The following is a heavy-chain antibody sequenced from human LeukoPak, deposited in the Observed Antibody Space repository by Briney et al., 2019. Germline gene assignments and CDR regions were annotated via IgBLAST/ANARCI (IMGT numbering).Heavy chain of an antibody. CDR3: AREGSGYDFPGYYYYYMDV. J-gene: IGHJ6*03. V-gene: IGHV1-18*01. CDR2: ISAYNGNT. CDR1: GYTFTSYG. Sequence: ASVKVSCKASGYTFTSYGISWVRQAPGQGLESMGWISAYNGNTNYAQKLQGRVTMTTDTSTSTAYMELRSLRSDDTDVYYCAREGSGYDFPGYYYYYMDVWGKGTTVTISS. D-gene: IGHD5-12*01.